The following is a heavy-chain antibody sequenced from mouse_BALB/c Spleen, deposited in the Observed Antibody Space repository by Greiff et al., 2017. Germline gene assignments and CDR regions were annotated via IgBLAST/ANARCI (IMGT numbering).Heavy chain of an antibody. V-gene: IGHV14-3*02. Sequence: EVQLQQSGAELVKPGASVKLSCTASGFNIKDTYMHWVKQRPEQGLEWIGRIDPANGNTKYDPKFQGKATITADTSSNTAYPQLSSLTSEDTAVYYCARGDYDGYAMDYWGQGTSVTVSS. CDR3: ARGDYDGYAMDY. CDR1: GFNIKDTY. D-gene: IGHD2-4*01. CDR2: IDPANGNT. J-gene: IGHJ4*01.